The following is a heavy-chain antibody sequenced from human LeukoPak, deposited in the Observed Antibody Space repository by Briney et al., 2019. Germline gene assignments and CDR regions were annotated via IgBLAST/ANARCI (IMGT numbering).Heavy chain of an antibody. V-gene: IGHV3-9*01. CDR2: ISWNSGSI. CDR3: AKDRRGGSYYSVLYYFDY. D-gene: IGHD1-26*01. CDR1: GFTFYDYA. Sequence: GGSLRLSCAASGFTFYDYAMHWVRQAPGKGLEWVSGISWNSGSIDYADSVKGRFTISRDNAKNSLYLQMNSLRAEDTALYYCAKDRRGGSYYSVLYYFDYWGQGTLVTVSS. J-gene: IGHJ4*02.